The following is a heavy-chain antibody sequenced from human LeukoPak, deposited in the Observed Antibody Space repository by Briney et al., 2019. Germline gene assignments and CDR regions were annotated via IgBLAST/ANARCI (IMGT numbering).Heavy chain of an antibody. D-gene: IGHD6-13*01. V-gene: IGHV4-34*01. CDR2: INHSGST. CDR3: ARVGSSWPRDAFDI. J-gene: IGHJ3*02. CDR1: GGSFSGYY. Sequence: SETLSLTCAVYGGSFSGYYWSWIRQPPGKGLEWIGEINHSGSTNYNPSLKSRVTISVDTSNNQFSLKLSSVTAADTAVYYCARVGSSWPRDAFDIWGQGTMVTVSS.